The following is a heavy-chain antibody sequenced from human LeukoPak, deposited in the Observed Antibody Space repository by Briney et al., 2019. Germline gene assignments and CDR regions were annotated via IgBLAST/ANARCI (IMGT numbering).Heavy chain of an antibody. CDR2: ITPSGGST. V-gene: IGHV1-46*01. CDR3: ARDGGLLRYFDWLEYYYGMDV. CDR1: GYSFISYY. J-gene: IGHJ6*02. D-gene: IGHD3-9*01. Sequence: ASVKVSCKASGYSFISYYMYWVRQAPGQGLEWMGIITPSGGSTSYAQKFQGRVTMTRDTSTSTVYMELSSLRSEDTAIYYCARDGGLLRYFDWLEYYYGMDVWGQGTTVTVSS.